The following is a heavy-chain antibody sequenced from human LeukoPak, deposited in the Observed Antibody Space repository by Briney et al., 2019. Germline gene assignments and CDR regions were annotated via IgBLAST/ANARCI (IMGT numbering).Heavy chain of an antibody. CDR3: AAGILTGSDAFDI. CDR1: GYTFTSYA. Sequence: ASVKVSCKASGYTFTSYAMHWVRQAPGQRLEWMGWTNAGNGNTKYSQKFQGRVTITRDTSASTAYMELSSLRSEDTAVYYCAAGILTGSDAFDIWGQGTMVTVSS. V-gene: IGHV1-3*01. CDR2: TNAGNGNT. D-gene: IGHD3-9*01. J-gene: IGHJ3*02.